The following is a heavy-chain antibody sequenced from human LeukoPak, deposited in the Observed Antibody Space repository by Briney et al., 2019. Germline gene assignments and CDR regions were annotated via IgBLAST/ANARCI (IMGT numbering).Heavy chain of an antibody. CDR3: ARDGAGYSFDY. CDR1: GFTVSSNY. Sequence: GGSLRLSCAASGFTVSSNYMSWVRQAPGKGLEWVSVIYSGGSTYYADSVKGRFTISRDNSKNTLYLQMNSLRAEDTAVYYCARDGAGYSFDYWGRGTLVTVSS. J-gene: IGHJ4*02. D-gene: IGHD3-22*01. CDR2: IYSGGST. V-gene: IGHV3-66*02.